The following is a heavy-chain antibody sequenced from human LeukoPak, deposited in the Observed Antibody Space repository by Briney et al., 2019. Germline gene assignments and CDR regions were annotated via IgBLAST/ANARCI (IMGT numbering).Heavy chain of an antibody. Sequence: SETLSLTCTVSGYSITSAYYWGWIRQPPGKGLEWIGSFFLKGSTYYNPSLKSRVTMSVDTSKNQFSLKLSSVTAADTAVYYRAREYGDYYYMDVWGKGTTVTISS. J-gene: IGHJ6*03. CDR2: FFLKGST. CDR1: GYSITSAYY. D-gene: IGHD4-17*01. CDR3: AREYGDYYYMDV. V-gene: IGHV4-38-2*02.